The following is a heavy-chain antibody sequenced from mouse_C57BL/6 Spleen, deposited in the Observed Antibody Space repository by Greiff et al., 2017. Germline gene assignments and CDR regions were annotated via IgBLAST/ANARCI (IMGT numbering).Heavy chain of an antibody. V-gene: IGHV1-4*01. CDR2: INPSSGYT. J-gene: IGHJ4*01. Sequence: QVQLQQSGAELARPGASVKMSCKASGYTFTSYTMHWVKQRPGQGLEWIGYINPSSGYTKYNQKFKDKATLTADKSSSTAYMQLSSLTSEDSAVYYCARFVYYAMDYWGQGTSVTVSS. CDR1: GYTFTSYT. CDR3: ARFVYYAMDY.